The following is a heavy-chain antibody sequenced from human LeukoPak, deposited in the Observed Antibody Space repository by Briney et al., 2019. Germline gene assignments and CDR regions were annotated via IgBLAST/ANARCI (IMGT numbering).Heavy chain of an antibody. J-gene: IGHJ6*03. D-gene: IGHD6-19*01. V-gene: IGHV4-61*02. CDR2: IYTSGST. Sequence: SQTLSLTCTVSGGSISSGSYYWSWIRQPAGKGLEWIGRIYTSGSTNYNPSLKSRVTISVDTSKNQFSLKVTSVTAADTAVYYCVRLSSAVAGTYYYWYLAVWGKGTTVTVSS. CDR1: GGSISSGSYY. CDR3: VRLSSAVAGTYYYWYLAV.